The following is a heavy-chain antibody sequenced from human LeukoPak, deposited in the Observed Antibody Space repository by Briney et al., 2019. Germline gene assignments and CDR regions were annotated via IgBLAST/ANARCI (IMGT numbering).Heavy chain of an antibody. CDR1: GFTFSNSA. Sequence: GGSLRLSCAASGFTFSNSAMSWVRQAPGKGLEWVSSISSSSSYIYYADSVKGRFTISRDNAKNSLYLQMNSLRAEDTAVYYCAIHGTQVALHLAGIWGQGTMVTVSS. D-gene: IGHD1-1*01. V-gene: IGHV3-21*01. J-gene: IGHJ3*02. CDR2: ISSSSSYI. CDR3: AIHGTQVALHLAGI.